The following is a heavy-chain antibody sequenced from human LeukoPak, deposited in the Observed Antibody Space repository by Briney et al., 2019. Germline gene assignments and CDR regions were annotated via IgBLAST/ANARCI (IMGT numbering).Heavy chain of an antibody. CDR1: GFTFSSYG. Sequence: SGGSLRLSCAASGFTFSSYGMSWVRQAPGKGLEWVSAISGSGGSTYYADSVKGRFTISRDNSKNTLYLQMNSLRAEDTAVYYCAKDLKRGGDHGPSDYWGQGTLVTVSS. CDR3: AKDLKRGGDHGPSDY. CDR2: ISGSGGST. V-gene: IGHV3-23*01. D-gene: IGHD2-21*02. J-gene: IGHJ4*02.